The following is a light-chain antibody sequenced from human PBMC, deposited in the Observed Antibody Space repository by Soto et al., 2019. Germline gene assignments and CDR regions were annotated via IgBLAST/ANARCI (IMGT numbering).Light chain of an antibody. CDR3: SSYTSSSTLL. CDR1: SSDVGGYNY. CDR2: EVT. J-gene: IGLJ1*01. Sequence: QSALTQPASVSGSPGQSITISCTGTSSDVGGYNYVSWYQHHPGKAPKLMIYEVTNRPSGVSIRFSGSKSGNTASLTISGLQAEYEADYYCSSYTSSSTLLFGTGTKVTVL. V-gene: IGLV2-14*01.